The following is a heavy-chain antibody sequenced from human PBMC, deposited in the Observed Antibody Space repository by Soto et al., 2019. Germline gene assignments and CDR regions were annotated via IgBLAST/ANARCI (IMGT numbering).Heavy chain of an antibody. CDR1: GGSFSGYY. J-gene: IGHJ5*02. V-gene: IGHV4-34*01. CDR3: ARGVGGNRNCFDP. Sequence: QVQLQQWGAGLLKPSETLSLTCAVYGGSFSGYYWSWIRQPPGKGLEWIGEINHSGSTNYNPSLKSRVTISVDTSKNQFSLKLCSVTASDTAVYYCARGVGGNRNCFDPWGQGTLVTVSS. CDR2: INHSGST. D-gene: IGHD2-15*01.